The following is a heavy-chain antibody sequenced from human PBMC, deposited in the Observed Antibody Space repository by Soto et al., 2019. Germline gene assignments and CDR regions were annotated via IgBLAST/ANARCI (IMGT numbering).Heavy chain of an antibody. CDR3: ARQRTSVVTQAYFDV. V-gene: IGHV4-39*01. D-gene: IGHD2-21*02. Sequence: SETLSLTCTVTGDSISSRIYYWGWIRQPPGKGLEWIGSIYYSGSTYNNPSLRSRVSMSIDTSKDQFSLKLKSVTAAGTALYFCARQRTSVVTQAYFDVWGQGALVTVSS. CDR2: IYYSGST. J-gene: IGHJ4*02. CDR1: GDSISSRIYY.